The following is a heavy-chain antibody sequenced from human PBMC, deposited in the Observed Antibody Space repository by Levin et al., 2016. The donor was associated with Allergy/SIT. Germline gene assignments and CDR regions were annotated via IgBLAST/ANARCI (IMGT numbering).Heavy chain of an antibody. CDR3: AGEFYAAKP. Sequence: GESLKISCATSGFTFSSFEMNWVRQAPGKGLEWVSHISSSGSGIYYADSVKGRFTISRDNAKNSLYLQMNSLRVDDTAVYYCAGEFYAAKPWGQGTLVTVSS. CDR2: ISSSGSGI. J-gene: IGHJ5*02. CDR1: GFTFSSFE. D-gene: IGHD4/OR15-4a*01. V-gene: IGHV3-48*03.